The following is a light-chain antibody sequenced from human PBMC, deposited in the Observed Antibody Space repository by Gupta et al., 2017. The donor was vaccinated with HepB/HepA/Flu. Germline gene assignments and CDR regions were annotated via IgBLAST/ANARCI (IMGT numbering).Light chain of an antibody. J-gene: IGKJ3*01. Sequence: DIQMTQSPSTLSASVGDRVTITCRASQTISIWLAWYQQKPGEAPKLLLYRASSLQTGVPSRFSGSGSGTEFTLTISSLQPDDFATYYCQQYNSYLSFGPGTKVDIK. CDR3: QQYNSYLS. CDR1: QTISIW. CDR2: RAS. V-gene: IGKV1-5*03.